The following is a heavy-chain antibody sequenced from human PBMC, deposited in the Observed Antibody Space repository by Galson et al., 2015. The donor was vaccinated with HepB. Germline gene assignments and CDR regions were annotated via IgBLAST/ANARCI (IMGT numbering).Heavy chain of an antibody. J-gene: IGHJ4*02. V-gene: IGHV3-30-3*01. Sequence: SLRLSCAVSGFTFSSCAMHWVRQAPGKGLEWVAVILYDESNTYYADSVKGRFTISRDNSKNTLYLHVNSLRAEDTAVYYCARDRASGGYSYDYWGQGTLVTVSS. D-gene: IGHD2-21*01. CDR2: ILYDESNT. CDR1: GFTFSSCA. CDR3: ARDRASGGYSYDY.